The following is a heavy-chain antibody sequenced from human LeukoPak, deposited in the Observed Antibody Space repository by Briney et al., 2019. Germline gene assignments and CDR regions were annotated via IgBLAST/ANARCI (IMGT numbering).Heavy chain of an antibody. V-gene: IGHV3-74*01. CDR2: INTDGSST. J-gene: IGHJ4*02. Sequence: GGSLRLSCAASGFMVSNHWMHWVRQAPGKGLVWVSRINTDGSSTRYADSVKGRFTISRDSAKNTLYLQMNSLRAEDTAVYYCARERTSGWDAFDFWGQGTLVTVSS. D-gene: IGHD6-19*01. CDR1: GFMVSNHW. CDR3: ARERTSGWDAFDF.